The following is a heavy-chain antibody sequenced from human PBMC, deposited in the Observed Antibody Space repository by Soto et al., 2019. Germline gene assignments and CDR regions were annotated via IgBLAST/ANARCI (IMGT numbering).Heavy chain of an antibody. D-gene: IGHD1-1*01. CDR2: IYHSGST. J-gene: IGHJ5*02. V-gene: IGHV4-30-2*01. Sequence: QLQLQESGSGLVRPSQTLSLTCAVSGGSISSGGYSWNWIRQPPGKGLEWIGYIYHSGSTLYTPSLKSRGTISVAKSKNQFSLKLTSVTAADTAVYYCARDQLEGNWFDPWGQGTLVTVSS. CDR1: GGSISSGGYS. CDR3: ARDQLEGNWFDP.